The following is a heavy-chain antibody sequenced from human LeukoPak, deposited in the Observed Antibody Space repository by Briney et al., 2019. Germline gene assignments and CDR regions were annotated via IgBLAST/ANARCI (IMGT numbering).Heavy chain of an antibody. CDR3: ARYGEAMVLYNGMDV. J-gene: IGHJ6*02. CDR1: GGSISSYY. Sequence: PSETLSLTCTVSGGSISSYYWSWIRQPAGKGLEWIGRIYTSGSTNYNPSLKSRVTMSVDTSKNQFSLKLSSVTAADTAVYYCARYGEAMVLYNGMDVWGQGTTVTVSS. CDR2: IYTSGST. D-gene: IGHD5-18*01. V-gene: IGHV4-4*07.